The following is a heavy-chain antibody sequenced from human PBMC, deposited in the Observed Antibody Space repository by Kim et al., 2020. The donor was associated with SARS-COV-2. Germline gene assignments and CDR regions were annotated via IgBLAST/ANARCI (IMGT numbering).Heavy chain of an antibody. CDR2: IRSKANSYAT. CDR3: TRVPPYSNSWWDAFD. D-gene: IGHD6-13*01. V-gene: IGHV3-73*01. Sequence: GGSLRLSCAASGFTFSDSAMYWVRQASGKGLEWAGRIRSKANSYATAYDVSVKGRFIISRDDSKNTAYLQMNSLKTEDTAIYYCTRVPPYSNSWWDAFD. J-gene: IGHJ3*02. CDR1: GFTFSDSA.